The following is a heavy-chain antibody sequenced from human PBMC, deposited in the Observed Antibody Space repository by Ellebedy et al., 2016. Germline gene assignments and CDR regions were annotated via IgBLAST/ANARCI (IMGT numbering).Heavy chain of an antibody. J-gene: IGHJ4*02. CDR3: AGGSGWLCDQ. CDR2: IKQDGSQK. CDR1: GFTVSANY. D-gene: IGHD6-19*01. V-gene: IGHV3-7*01. Sequence: GGSLRLSCAVSGFTVSANYMSWFRQAPGKGLEWVANIKQDGSQKEYVDSVKGRFTISRDNAKNSLYLQMSSLRAEDTAFYYCAGGSGWLCDQWGQGTLVTVSS.